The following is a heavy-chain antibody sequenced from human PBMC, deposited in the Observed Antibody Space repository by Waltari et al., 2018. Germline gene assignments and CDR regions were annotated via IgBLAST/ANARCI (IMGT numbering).Heavy chain of an antibody. D-gene: IGHD2-2*01. CDR3: ATDGTDCSTTSCYFGGIDV. V-gene: IGHV3-30*09. CDR1: GFSFSSYA. CDR2: ISFDGKNK. Sequence: QVHLVESGGGVVQPGRSLRLSCAASGFSFSSYAIHWVRQAPGKGLEWGAVISFDGKNKYYADSVKGRFAISRDDSKNTLYLQMNSLRTEDTAVYYCATDGTDCSTTSCYFGGIDVWGQGTTVTVSS. J-gene: IGHJ6*02.